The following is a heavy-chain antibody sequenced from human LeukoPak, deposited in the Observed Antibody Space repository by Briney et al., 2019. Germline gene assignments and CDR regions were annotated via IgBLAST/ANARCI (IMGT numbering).Heavy chain of an antibody. V-gene: IGHV4-61*02. J-gene: IGHJ5*02. CDR3: ARDNWNDPNWFDP. Sequence: SETLSLTCTVSGGSISSGSYYWSWIRQPAGKGLEWIGRIYTSGSANYNPSLKSRVTISVDTSKNQFSLKLSSVTAADTAVYYCARDNWNDPNWFDPWGQGTLVTVSS. CDR1: GGSISSGSYY. D-gene: IGHD1-1*01. CDR2: IYTSGSA.